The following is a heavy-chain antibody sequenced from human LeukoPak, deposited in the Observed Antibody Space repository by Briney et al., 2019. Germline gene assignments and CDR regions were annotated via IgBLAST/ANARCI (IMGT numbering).Heavy chain of an antibody. CDR3: ASLVVGASLGDAFDI. V-gene: IGHV3-30*03. CDR1: GFTFSSYG. D-gene: IGHD1-26*01. Sequence: PGGSMRPSCAASGFTFSSYGMHWVRQAPGKGLEWVAVISYDGSNKYYADSVKGRFTISRDNSKNTLYLQMNSLRAEDTAVYYCASLVVGASLGDAFDIWGQGTMVTVSS. J-gene: IGHJ3*02. CDR2: ISYDGSNK.